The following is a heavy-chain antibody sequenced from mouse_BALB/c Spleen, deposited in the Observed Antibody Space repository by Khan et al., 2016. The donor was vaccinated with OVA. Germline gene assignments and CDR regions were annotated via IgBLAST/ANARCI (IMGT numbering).Heavy chain of an antibody. V-gene: IGHV1-63*02. CDR2: IYPGSGNT. J-gene: IGHJ4*01. Sequence: QVQLQQSGAELVRPGTSVKMSCKAAGYTFTNYWIGWVKQRPGHGLEWIGDIYPGSGNTNYNEKFRGKATLTADTSSSTAYMQLNSLTSEASAISYCARPFYHGSRCDTMDAWGQVTSVTVSS. D-gene: IGHD1-1*01. CDR3: ARPFYHGSRCDTMDA. CDR1: GYTFTNYW.